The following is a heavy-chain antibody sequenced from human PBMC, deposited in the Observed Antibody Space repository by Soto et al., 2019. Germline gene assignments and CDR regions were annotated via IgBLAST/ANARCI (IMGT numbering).Heavy chain of an antibody. CDR1: GFSLSTSGVG. CDR2: IYWDDDN. J-gene: IGHJ6*02. V-gene: IGHV2-5*02. Sequence: QITLKESGPMLVKPTQTLTLTCTFSGFSLSTSGVGVAWVRQPPGKVPEWLALIYWDDDNRISPSLKSRLTITKDTSKNQVVLTMTSMDPVDTGTYYCAHVEVERQTYYYGMDVWGQGITVTVSS. CDR3: AHVEVERQTYYYGMDV. D-gene: IGHD3-22*01.